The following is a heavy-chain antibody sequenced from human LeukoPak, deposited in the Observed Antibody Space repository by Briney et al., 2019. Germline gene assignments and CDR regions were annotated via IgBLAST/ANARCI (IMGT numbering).Heavy chain of an antibody. V-gene: IGHV4-39*01. J-gene: IGHJ4*02. CDR1: GDIISRSTYY. CDR3: ARHGPPMSPIDY. CDR2: LYYSGTI. Sequence: PSETLSLTCTVSGDIISRSTYYWGWIRQPPGRGLEWIGALYYSGTIYYNPSLKSRVTISVDTPKNQCSLKLNSATAADTAVYYCARHGPPMSPIDYWGQGTLVSVSS. D-gene: IGHD3-22*01.